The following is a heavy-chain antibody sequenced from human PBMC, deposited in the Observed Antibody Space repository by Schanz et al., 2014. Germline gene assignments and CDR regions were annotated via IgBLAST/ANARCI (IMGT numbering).Heavy chain of an antibody. CDR2: LSYSGST. J-gene: IGHJ6*02. CDR1: GSINSYY. CDR3: ARRIAARSGVGYDYHYGMDV. Sequence: QVQLQESGPGLVKPSETLSLNCRISGSINSYYWSWIRQPPGKGLEWIGYLSYSGSTNYNPSLRGRVTIALGRSRNQFALNLRTVTAADTAIYYGARRIAARSGVGYDYHYGMDVWGQGTTVIVSS. V-gene: IGHV4-59*01. D-gene: IGHD6-6*01.